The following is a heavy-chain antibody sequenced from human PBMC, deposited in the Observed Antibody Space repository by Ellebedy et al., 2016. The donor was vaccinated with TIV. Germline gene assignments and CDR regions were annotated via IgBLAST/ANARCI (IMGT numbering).Heavy chain of an antibody. D-gene: IGHD4-17*01. CDR2: IYPNDSET. CDR3: ARGGVKSRTTRLFDP. V-gene: IGHV5-51*01. Sequence: PGGSLRLSCRGSGYSFTNYWIAWLRQMPGKGPELMGIIYPNDSETRYSPSFQNQVTMSADKSITTAYLQWSSLKASDTALYYCARGGVKSRTTRLFDPWGQGTQVTVSS. CDR1: GYSFTNYW. J-gene: IGHJ5*02.